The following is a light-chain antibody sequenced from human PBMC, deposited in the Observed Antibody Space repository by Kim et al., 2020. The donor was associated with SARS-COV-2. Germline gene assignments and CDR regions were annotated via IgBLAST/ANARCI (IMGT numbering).Light chain of an antibody. CDR3: NSRDSNDNVV. Sequence: SSELTQDPAVSVALGQPVRITCQGDSLRSYYATWYQQKPGQAPIVVIYGKNNRPSGIPDRFSGSSSGNTASLTITGTQAGDEADYYCNSRDSNDNVVFGGVTQLTVL. CDR1: SLRSYY. V-gene: IGLV3-19*01. CDR2: GKN. J-gene: IGLJ2*01.